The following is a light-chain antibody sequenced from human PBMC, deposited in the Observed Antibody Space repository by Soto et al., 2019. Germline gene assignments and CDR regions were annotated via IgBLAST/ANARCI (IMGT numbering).Light chain of an antibody. J-gene: IGLJ3*02. CDR3: AGWDDSLKGWV. V-gene: IGLV1-44*01. CDR2: ATN. Sequence: QLVLTQPPSASGTPGQRVIVSCSGSGSNIGRANINWYQQLPGEAPKLLIYATNRRPSGVPDRFSGSKSGTSASLAISGLQSEDEADYYCAGWDDSLKGWVFGGGTKLTVL. CDR1: GSNIGRAN.